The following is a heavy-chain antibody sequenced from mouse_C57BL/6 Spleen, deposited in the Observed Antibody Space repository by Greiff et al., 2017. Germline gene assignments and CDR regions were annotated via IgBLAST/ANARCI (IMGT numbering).Heavy chain of an antibody. D-gene: IGHD2-1*01. CDR2: IYPGNSDT. CDR1: GYTFTSYW. J-gene: IGHJ2*01. CDR3: TRESIYYGNYGNYFDY. Sequence: VQLQQSGTVLARPGASVKRSCKTSGYTFTSYWMHWVKQRPGQGLEWIGAIYPGNSDTSYNQKFKGKAKLTAVTSASTAYMELSSLTNEDSAVYYCTRESIYYGNYGNYFDYWGQGTTLTVSS. V-gene: IGHV1-5*01.